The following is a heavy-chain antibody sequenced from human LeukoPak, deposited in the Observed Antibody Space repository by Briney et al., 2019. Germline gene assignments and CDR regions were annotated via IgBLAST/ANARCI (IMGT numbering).Heavy chain of an antibody. Sequence: GGSLRLPCAASGFTFSSYAMHWVRQAPGKGLEWVSSISSSSSYIYYADSVKGRFTISRDNAKNSLYLQMNSLRAEDTAVYYCARERTTVPPRGVDYWGQGTLVTVSS. CDR2: ISSSSSYI. CDR3: ARERTTVPPRGVDY. CDR1: GFTFSSYA. J-gene: IGHJ4*02. D-gene: IGHD4-17*01. V-gene: IGHV3-21*01.